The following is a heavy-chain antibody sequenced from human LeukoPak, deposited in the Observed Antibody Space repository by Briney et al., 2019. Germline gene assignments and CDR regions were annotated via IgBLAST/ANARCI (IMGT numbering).Heavy chain of an antibody. J-gene: IGHJ4*02. Sequence: GGSLRLSCAASGFSFSSYWMSWIRQAPGKGLEWVANIKQDGSEKYYVESVKDRFTISSDNAKNSLYLQMNSLRAEDTAVYYCARDIVSGLNDYWGQGTLVTVSS. V-gene: IGHV3-7*01. CDR3: ARDIVSGLNDY. D-gene: IGHD6-19*01. CDR1: GFSFSSYW. CDR2: IKQDGSEK.